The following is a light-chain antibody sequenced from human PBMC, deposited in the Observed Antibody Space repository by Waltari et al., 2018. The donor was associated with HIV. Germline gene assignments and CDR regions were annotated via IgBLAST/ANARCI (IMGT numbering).Light chain of an antibody. J-gene: IGKJ2*01. CDR3: EQSHSIPHY. CDR1: DNIITY. V-gene: IGKV1-39*01. Sequence: DIQVTQSPSSLSASVGDRVTITCRTPDNIITYLNSSQHKPDQAPRLLISSASTLQGGVPSRFIGGGSGTDFTLTITNLQPEDFATYYCEQSHSIPHYFGQGTKV. CDR2: SAS.